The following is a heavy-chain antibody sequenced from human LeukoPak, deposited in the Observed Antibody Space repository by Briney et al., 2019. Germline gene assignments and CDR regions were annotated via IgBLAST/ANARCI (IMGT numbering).Heavy chain of an antibody. V-gene: IGHV1-69*13. J-gene: IGHJ6*02. CDR1: GGTFSSYA. D-gene: IGHD6-13*01. CDR3: ARPSSSSWYLYYYGMDV. Sequence: EASVKVSCKASGGTFSSYAISWVRQAPGQGLEWMGGTIPIFGTANYAQKFQGRVTITADESTSTAYMELSSLRSEDTAVYYCARPSSSSWYLYYYGMDVWGQGTTVTVSS. CDR2: TIPIFGTA.